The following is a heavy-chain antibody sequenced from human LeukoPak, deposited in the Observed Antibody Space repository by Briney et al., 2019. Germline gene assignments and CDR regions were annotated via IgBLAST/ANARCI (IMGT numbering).Heavy chain of an antibody. V-gene: IGHV4-59*08. J-gene: IGHJ4*02. D-gene: IGHD6-25*01. CDR1: GDFINNYY. CDR3: ASHRSIAASGTGVFDY. CDR2: IYYSRTT. Sequence: SETLSLTCTVSGDFINNYYWSWIRQPPEKGLEGVAYIYYSRTTNYTPTLKSLVTISVDTSKNQFSLKLSSVTAADTAVYYCASHRSIAASGTGVFDYWGQGTLVTVSS.